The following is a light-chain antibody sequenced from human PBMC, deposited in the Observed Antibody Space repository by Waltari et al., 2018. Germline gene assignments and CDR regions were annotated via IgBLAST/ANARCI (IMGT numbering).Light chain of an antibody. V-gene: IGLV2-11*01. CDR2: DVT. CDR1: SSDIRSYHY. J-gene: IGLJ2*01. CDR3: CSFIGSNTFI. Sequence: QAALTQPPSVSGSPGQSVTIPCPGTSSDIRSYHYVSWYQHHPGKAPKLIIYDVTQRPSGVSDRFSGSKSGYTASLTISGLQAEDEADYHCCSFIGSNTFIFGGGT.